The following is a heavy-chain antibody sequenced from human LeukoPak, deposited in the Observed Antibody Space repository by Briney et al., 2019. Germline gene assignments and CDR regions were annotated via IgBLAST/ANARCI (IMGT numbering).Heavy chain of an antibody. J-gene: IGHJ3*02. D-gene: IGHD3-22*01. CDR2: IRSSGSTI. Sequence: GGSLRLSCAASGFTFSSYEMNWVRQAPGKGLEWLSYIRSSGSTIYYADSVKGRFTISRDNSKNTLYLQMNSLRADDTAIYYCAKDLYYYDSGAYSPDAFDIWGQGTMVTVSS. CDR1: GFTFSSYE. V-gene: IGHV3-48*03. CDR3: AKDLYYYDSGAYSPDAFDI.